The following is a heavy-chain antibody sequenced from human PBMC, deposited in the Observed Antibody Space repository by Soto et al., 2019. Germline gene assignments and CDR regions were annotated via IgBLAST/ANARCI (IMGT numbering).Heavy chain of an antibody. J-gene: IGHJ4*02. CDR1: KFTFSTYD. CDR3: AKGPDSTGWYYREGDS. V-gene: IGHV3-30*18. Sequence: HLVESGGGVVQPGKSLRLSCAASKFTFSTYDMHWVRQAPGKGLEWVAVVSYDGNKRYYADSVRGRFTISRDNSKNTVYWEMNSLRPEDTAVYFCAKGPDSTGWYYREGDSWGQGKLVTVSS. CDR2: VSYDGNKR. D-gene: IGHD6-19*01.